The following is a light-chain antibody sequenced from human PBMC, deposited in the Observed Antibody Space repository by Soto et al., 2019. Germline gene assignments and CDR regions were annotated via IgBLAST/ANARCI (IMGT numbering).Light chain of an antibody. V-gene: IGLV1-47*01. CDR3: AAWDDSLSGLYV. CDR1: SSNIGSNY. CDR2: RNN. J-gene: IGLJ1*01. Sequence: QSVLTQPPSASGTPGQRVTISCSGSSSNIGSNYVYWYQQLPGTAPKLLSYRNNQRHSGVPDRFSGSKSGTSASLAISGLRSEDEADYYCAAWDDSLSGLYVFGTGTKLTVL.